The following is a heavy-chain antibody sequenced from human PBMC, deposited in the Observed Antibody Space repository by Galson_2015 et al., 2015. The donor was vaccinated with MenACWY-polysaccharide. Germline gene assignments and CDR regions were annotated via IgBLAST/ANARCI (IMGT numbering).Heavy chain of an antibody. J-gene: IGHJ4*02. CDR1: GFTLSDYS. Sequence: SLRLSCAASGFTLSDYSINWVRQAPGKGLEWLSYIRSRSDTIYYADSVKGRFTISRDNAKNSLYLQMSSLRAEDTAMYYCAKGNAGSCYSASDYWGQGTLVTVSS. CDR2: IRSRSDTI. CDR3: AKGNAGSCYSASDY. D-gene: IGHD2-15*01. V-gene: IGHV3-48*01.